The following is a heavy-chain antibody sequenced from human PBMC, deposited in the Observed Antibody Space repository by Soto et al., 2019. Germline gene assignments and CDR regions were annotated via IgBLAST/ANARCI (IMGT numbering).Heavy chain of an antibody. V-gene: IGHV3-23*01. D-gene: IGHD6-13*01. CDR3: AIGQGSSWYEVDY. CDR2: ISGSGGST. Sequence: EVQLLESGGGLVQPGGSLRLSCAASGFTFSNYAVTWVRQAPGKGLEWVSTISGSGGSTYYADSVKGRFTISRDNSKNTLYLQMSSLRAEDTAVYYCAIGQGSSWYEVDYWGQGTLVTVCS. CDR1: GFTFSNYA. J-gene: IGHJ4*02.